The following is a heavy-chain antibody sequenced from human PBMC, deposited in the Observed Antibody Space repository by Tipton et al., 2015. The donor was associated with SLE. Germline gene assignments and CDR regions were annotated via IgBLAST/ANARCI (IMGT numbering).Heavy chain of an antibody. CDR2: VDPADGET. D-gene: IGHD3-10*01. CDR1: GYTFTDYY. J-gene: IGHJ3*02. CDR3: ATLPSGIPSMAPGAFDI. Sequence: QSGPEVKKPGATVKISCKVSGYTFTDYYMHWVQQAPGKGLEWMGLVDPADGETIYAEKFQGRVTITADTSPDTAYMELSSLRSEDTAVYYCATLPSGIPSMAPGAFDIWGQGTMVTVSS. V-gene: IGHV1-69-2*01.